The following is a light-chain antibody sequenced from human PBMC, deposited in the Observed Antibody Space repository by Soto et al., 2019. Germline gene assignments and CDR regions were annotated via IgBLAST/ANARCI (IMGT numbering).Light chain of an antibody. CDR1: SSNIGANYD. V-gene: IGLV1-40*01. CDR2: TNS. Sequence: QSVLTQPPSVSGAPGQRVTISCTGSSSNIGANYDVHWCQHLPGTAPKLLIYTNSNRPSGVPDRFSGSKSGTSASLAITGLQAEDEADYYCQSYDSSLSGYVVGTGTKVTVL. J-gene: IGLJ1*01. CDR3: QSYDSSLSGYV.